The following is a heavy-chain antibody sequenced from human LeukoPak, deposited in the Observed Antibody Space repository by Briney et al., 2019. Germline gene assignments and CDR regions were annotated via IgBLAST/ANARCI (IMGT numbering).Heavy chain of an antibody. J-gene: IGHJ4*02. CDR3: ARARERQWVGKYFFY. Sequence: GGSLRLSCAASGFTSSDYYMSWVRQAPGGRLGWVSYISSSVSTIYYADSVKGRFTISRDNAKHSLSLHMHSLRAEDTPVYYCARARERQWVGKYFFYWGQGTLVTVSS. D-gene: IGHD6-19*01. CDR1: GFTSSDYY. V-gene: IGHV3-11*01. CDR2: ISSSVSTI.